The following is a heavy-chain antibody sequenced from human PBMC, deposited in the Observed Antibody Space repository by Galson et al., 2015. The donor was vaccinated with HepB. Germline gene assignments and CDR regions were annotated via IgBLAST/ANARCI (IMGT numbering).Heavy chain of an antibody. CDR2: IIPIFGTA. Sequence: SVKVSCKASGGTFSSYAISWVRQAPGQGLEWMGGIIPIFGTANYAQKFQGRVTITADESTSTAYMELSSLRSDDTAVYYCARVAGYSSGWSNDYWGQGTLVTVSS. CDR3: ARVAGYSSGWSNDY. J-gene: IGHJ4*02. CDR1: GGTFSSYA. D-gene: IGHD6-19*01. V-gene: IGHV1-69*13.